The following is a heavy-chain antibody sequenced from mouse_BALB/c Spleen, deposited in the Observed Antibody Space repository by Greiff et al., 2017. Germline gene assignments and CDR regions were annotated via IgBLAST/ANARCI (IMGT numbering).Heavy chain of an antibody. D-gene: IGHD1-2*01. CDR1: GYAFSSYW. V-gene: IGHV1S22*01. CDR2: IYPGSGST. Sequence: LKESGAELVRPGSSVTISCKASGYAFSSYWMNWVKQRPGQGLEWIGNIYPGSGSTNYDEKFKSKGTLTVDTSSSTAYMHLSSLTSEDSAVYYCTRDGGYWYFDVWGAGTTVTVSS. J-gene: IGHJ1*01. CDR3: TRDGGYWYFDV.